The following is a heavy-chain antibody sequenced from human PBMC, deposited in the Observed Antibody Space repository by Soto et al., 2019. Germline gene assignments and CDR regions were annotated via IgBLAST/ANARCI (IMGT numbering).Heavy chain of an antibody. Sequence: EVQLLESGGGLVQPGGSLRLSCAASGFTFSSYAMSWVRQAPGKGLEWVSAISGSGGSTYYADSVKGRFTISRDNSKNTLYLQMNSLRAEDTSVYYCAKTHTRPNWFDPWGQGTLVTVSS. CDR2: ISGSGGST. D-gene: IGHD3-3*01. CDR3: AKTHTRPNWFDP. J-gene: IGHJ5*02. V-gene: IGHV3-23*01. CDR1: GFTFSSYA.